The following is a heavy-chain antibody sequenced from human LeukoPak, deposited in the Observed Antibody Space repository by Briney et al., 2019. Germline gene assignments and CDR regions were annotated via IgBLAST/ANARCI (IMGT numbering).Heavy chain of an antibody. J-gene: IGHJ4*02. V-gene: IGHV3-33*01. Sequence: GRSLRLSCAASGFTFSSHGMHWVRQAPGKGLEWVAVIWYDGSNKVYTDSVKGRFTISRDNSKNTLYLQMNSLRAEDTAVYYCAREESSPDGIDYWGQGTLVTVSS. D-gene: IGHD6-19*01. CDR2: IWYDGSNK. CDR3: AREESSPDGIDY. CDR1: GFTFSSHG.